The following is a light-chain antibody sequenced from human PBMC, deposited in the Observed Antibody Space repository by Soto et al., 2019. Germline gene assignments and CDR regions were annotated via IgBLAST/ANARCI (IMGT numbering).Light chain of an antibody. V-gene: IGKV3-20*01. CDR3: HHYGKSPIYT. Sequence: EIVLTQSPGTLSLSPGATATLSCRASQSVSSNYLAWFQQKSGQAPRLLIYGASSRATRIPDRFSGSGSGTDFTLTITRLEPEDFAVYYCHHYGKSPIYTFGPGTKVDIK. J-gene: IGKJ3*01. CDR2: GAS. CDR1: QSVSSNY.